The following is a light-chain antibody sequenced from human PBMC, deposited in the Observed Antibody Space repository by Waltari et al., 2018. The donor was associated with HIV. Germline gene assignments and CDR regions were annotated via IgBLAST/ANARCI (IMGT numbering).Light chain of an antibody. Sequence: DNQMTQSQSSMSASVRDRVTITCRASQSISSYLNWYQQKPGKAPKLLIYAASSLQSGVPSRFSGSGSGTDFTLTISRLQPEDFATYYCQQSYSTPFTFGPGTKVDIK. J-gene: IGKJ3*01. CDR3: QQSYSTPFT. CDR2: AAS. CDR1: QSISSY. V-gene: IGKV1-39*01.